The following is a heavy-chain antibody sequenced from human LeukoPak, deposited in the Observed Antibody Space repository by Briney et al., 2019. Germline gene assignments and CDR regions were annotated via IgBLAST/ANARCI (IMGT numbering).Heavy chain of an antibody. J-gene: IGHJ4*02. V-gene: IGHV3-21*01. CDR2: ISSSSSYV. CDR3: ATGRRNWNDPLGVDY. D-gene: IGHD1-1*01. CDR1: GFTFNTYT. Sequence: GVTVRLSCAASGFTFNTYTMNWVRQAPGKGLEWVSSISSSSSYVYYADSMKGRFTISRDNAKSSLFLQMNSLRAEDTAVYYCATGRRNWNDPLGVDYWGQGTLVTVSS.